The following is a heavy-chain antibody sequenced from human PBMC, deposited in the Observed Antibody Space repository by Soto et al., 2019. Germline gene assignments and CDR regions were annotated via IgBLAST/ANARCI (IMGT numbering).Heavy chain of an antibody. CDR1: GFAFDSYW. J-gene: IGHJ4*02. V-gene: IGHV3-74*01. Sequence: TGGSLRLSCAASGFAFDSYWMHWVRQVPGERPVWVSRIDYDGTTTTYADFVKGRFTISRDNAKNTLYLQMNNLRAEDTAVYYCTRGPRPSSAGTGAYWGQGTQVTVS. CDR3: TRGPRPSSAGTGAY. D-gene: IGHD3-10*01. CDR2: IDYDGTTT.